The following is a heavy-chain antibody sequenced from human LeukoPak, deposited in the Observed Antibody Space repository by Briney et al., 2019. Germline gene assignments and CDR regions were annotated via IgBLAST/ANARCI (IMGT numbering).Heavy chain of an antibody. CDR2: INTDGSTT. CDR1: EFSFSSYW. CDR3: ARVNYDRSGYYRSNYYFDY. V-gene: IGHV3-74*03. J-gene: IGHJ4*02. D-gene: IGHD3-22*01. Sequence: GGSLRLSCAVSEFSFSSYWMSWVRQAPGKGLVWVSCINTDGSTTTYADSVKGRFTISRDNAKNTLHLQMNSLRAEYTAIYYCARVNYDRSGYYRSNYYFDYWGQGTLVTVSS.